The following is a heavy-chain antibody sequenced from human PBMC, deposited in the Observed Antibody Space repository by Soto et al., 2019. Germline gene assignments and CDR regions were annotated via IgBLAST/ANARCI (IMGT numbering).Heavy chain of an antibody. CDR3: AAGRGYGYADY. CDR2: IVVGSGNT. V-gene: IGHV1-58*02. D-gene: IGHD4-17*01. Sequence: SVKVSCKASGFTFNSSAMQWVRQARGQRLEWIGWIVVGSGNTNYAQKFQERVTITRDMSTSTAYMELSSLRSEDTAVYYCAAGRGYGYADYWGQGTLVTVSS. J-gene: IGHJ4*02. CDR1: GFTFNSSA.